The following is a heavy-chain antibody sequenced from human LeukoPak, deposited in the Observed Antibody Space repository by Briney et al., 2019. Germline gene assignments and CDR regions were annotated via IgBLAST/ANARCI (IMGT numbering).Heavy chain of an antibody. V-gene: IGHV4-59*01. CDR1: GGSISTFY. Sequence: SETLSLTCTVSGGSISTFYWSWLRQPPGKQLEWIGYVYYSGSTNYNPSFKTRVTISVDTSKNQFSLKLSSVTPADTGVYYCARVDYDSSGYFDYWGQGTLVTVSS. CDR2: VYYSGST. D-gene: IGHD3-22*01. CDR3: ARVDYDSSGYFDY. J-gene: IGHJ4*02.